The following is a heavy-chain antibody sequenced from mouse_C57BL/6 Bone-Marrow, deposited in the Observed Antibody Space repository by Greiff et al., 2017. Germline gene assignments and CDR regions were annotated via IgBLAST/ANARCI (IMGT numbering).Heavy chain of an antibody. CDR2: ISSGGSYT. J-gene: IGHJ2*01. V-gene: IGHV5-6*01. Sequence: EVQLVESGGDLVKPGGSLKLSCAASGFTFSSYGMSWVRQTPDKRLEWVATISSGGSYTYYPDSVKGRFTISSDNAQNTLYLQMSSLKSEDTAMYYCASRRGYFDYWGQGTTLTVSS. CDR1: GFTFSSYG. CDR3: ASRRGYFDY.